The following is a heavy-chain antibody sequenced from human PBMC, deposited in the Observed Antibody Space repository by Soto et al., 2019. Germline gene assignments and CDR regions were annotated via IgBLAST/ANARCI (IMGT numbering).Heavy chain of an antibody. CDR3: AIKRVATITFDY. CDR2: IYYSGST. V-gene: IGHV4-31*03. J-gene: IGHJ4*02. D-gene: IGHD5-12*01. Sequence: QVQLQESGPGLVKPSQTLSLTCTVSGGSISSGGYYWSWIRQHPGKGLEWIGYIYYSGSTYYHPSLKSRVTISVDTSKNQFSLKLSSVTAADTAVYYCAIKRVATITFDYWGQGTLVTVSS. CDR1: GGSISSGGYY.